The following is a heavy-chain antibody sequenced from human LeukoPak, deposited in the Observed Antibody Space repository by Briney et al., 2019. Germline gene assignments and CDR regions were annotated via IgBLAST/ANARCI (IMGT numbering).Heavy chain of an antibody. CDR2: ISAYNGNT. CDR1: RYTFTSYG. Sequence: ASVKVSCKASRYTFTSYGTSWVRQAPGQGLEWMGWISAYNGNTNYAQKLQGSVTMTTDTSTSTAYMELRSLRSDDTAVYYCAREDSSSWSYNWFDPWGQGTLVTVSS. J-gene: IGHJ5*02. CDR3: AREDSSSWSYNWFDP. D-gene: IGHD6-13*01. V-gene: IGHV1-18*01.